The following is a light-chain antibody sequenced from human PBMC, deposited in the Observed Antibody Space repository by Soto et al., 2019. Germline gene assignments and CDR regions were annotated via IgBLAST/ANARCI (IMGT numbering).Light chain of an antibody. CDR2: AAS. Sequence: DIQMTQSPSSLSASVGDRVTITCRASQSISSYLNWYQQKPGKAPKLLFYAASSLQSGVPSRFSGSGSGKDFTLTISSLQPEDFATYYCQQSYSTSYPFGQGTKLEIK. J-gene: IGKJ2*01. CDR1: QSISSY. CDR3: QQSYSTSYP. V-gene: IGKV1-39*01.